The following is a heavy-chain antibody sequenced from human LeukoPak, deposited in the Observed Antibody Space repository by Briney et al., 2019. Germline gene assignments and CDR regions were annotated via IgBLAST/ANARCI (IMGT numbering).Heavy chain of an antibody. V-gene: IGHV1-18*04. Sequence: GASVKFSCKASGYTFTSYGISWVRQAPGQGLEWMGWISAYNGNTNYAQKLQGRVTMTTDTSTSTAYMELRSLRSDDTAVYYCARYSSGWYGYYFDYWGQGTLVTVSS. CDR2: ISAYNGNT. J-gene: IGHJ4*02. CDR3: ARYSSGWYGYYFDY. D-gene: IGHD6-19*01. CDR1: GYTFTSYG.